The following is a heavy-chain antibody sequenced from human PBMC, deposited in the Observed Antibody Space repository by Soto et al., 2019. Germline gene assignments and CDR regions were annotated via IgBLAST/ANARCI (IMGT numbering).Heavy chain of an antibody. CDR2: FNPNSGDT. D-gene: IGHD6-19*01. CDR3: AREASAVISLDY. V-gene: IGHV1-2*02. J-gene: IGHJ4*02. CDR1: GYTFTAYS. Sequence: ASVKVYCKASGYTFTAYSMHWVRQAPGQGLEWVGWFNPNSGDTIYAQKFQGRVTLTRDTSIGTAYMELYSLTSDDTAVYYCAREASAVISLDYWGQGTLVTV.